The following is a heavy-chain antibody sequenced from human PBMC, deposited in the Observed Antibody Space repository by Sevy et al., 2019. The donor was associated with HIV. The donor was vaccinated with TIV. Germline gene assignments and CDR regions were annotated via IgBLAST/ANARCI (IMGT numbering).Heavy chain of an antibody. CDR2: ISAYNGNT. Sequence: ASVKVSCKASGYTFTSYGISWVRQAPGQGLEWMGWISAYNGNTNYAQKLQGRVTMATDTSTSTAYMELRSLRSDDTAVYYCARDQTVLRFLEWSQSGMDVWGQGTTVTVSS. V-gene: IGHV1-18*01. D-gene: IGHD3-3*01. CDR3: ARDQTVLRFLEWSQSGMDV. CDR1: GYTFTSYG. J-gene: IGHJ6*02.